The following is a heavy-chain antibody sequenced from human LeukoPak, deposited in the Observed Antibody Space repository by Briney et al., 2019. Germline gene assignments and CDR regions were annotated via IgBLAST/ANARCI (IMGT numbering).Heavy chain of an antibody. D-gene: IGHD3-3*01. CDR1: GFTFSSSA. CDR3: AKSVYDFWSSYNY. J-gene: IGHJ4*02. V-gene: IGHV3-23*01. Sequence: GGSLRLSCAASGFTFSSSAMSWVRQAPGKGLEWVSAIRGSGGSTYYADSVKGRFTISRDNSKNTLYLQMNSLRAEDTAVYYCAKSVYDFWSSYNYWGQGTLVTVSS. CDR2: IRGSGGST.